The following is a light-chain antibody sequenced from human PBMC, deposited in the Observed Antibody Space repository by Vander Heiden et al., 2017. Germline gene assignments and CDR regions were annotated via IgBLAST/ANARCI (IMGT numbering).Light chain of an antibody. CDR3: QSYDSSLSGHVV. CDR2: GNS. CDR1: SSTIGAGYD. J-gene: IGLJ2*01. Sequence: QSVLTQPPSVSGAPGQRVTISCTGSSSTIGAGYDVHWYQQLPGTAPKLLIYGNSNRPSGVPDRFFGSKSGTSASLAITGLQAEDEADDYCQSYDSSLSGHVVFGGGTKLTVL. V-gene: IGLV1-40*01.